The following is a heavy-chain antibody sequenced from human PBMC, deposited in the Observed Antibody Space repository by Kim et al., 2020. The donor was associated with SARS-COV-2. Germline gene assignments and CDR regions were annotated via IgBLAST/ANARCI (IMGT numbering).Heavy chain of an antibody. CDR3: VKEINTYFYDTSGQSDAFDI. Sequence: GGSLRLSCATSGFTFDDYAMHWVRQAPGKGLKWVSLISGDGNRAYYADSVKGRFTISRDNSKNSLYLQMNSLRTEDTALYYCVKEINTYFYDTSGQSDAFDIWGQGTMVTVSS. V-gene: IGHV3-43*02. CDR1: GFTFDDYA. D-gene: IGHD3-22*01. CDR2: ISGDGNRA. J-gene: IGHJ3*02.